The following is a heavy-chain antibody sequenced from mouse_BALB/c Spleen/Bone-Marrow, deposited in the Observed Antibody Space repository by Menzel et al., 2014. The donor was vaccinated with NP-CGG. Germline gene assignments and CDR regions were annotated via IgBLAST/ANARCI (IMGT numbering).Heavy chain of an antibody. Sequence: QVQLKESGAELVKPGAPVKLSCKASGYTFTSYWMNWVKQRPGRGLEWMGRIDPSDSETHYNQKFKDKATLTVDKSSSTAYIQVSSLTSEDSAVYHCARALGDGYYYAMDYWGQGTSVTVSS. CDR1: GYTFTSYW. J-gene: IGHJ4*01. D-gene: IGHD2-3*01. V-gene: IGHV1-69*02. CDR2: IDPSDSET. CDR3: ARALGDGYYYAMDY.